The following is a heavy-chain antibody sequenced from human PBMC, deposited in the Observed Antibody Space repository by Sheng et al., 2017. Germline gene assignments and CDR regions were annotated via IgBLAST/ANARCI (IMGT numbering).Heavy chain of an antibody. CDR2: ISGSGGST. CDR1: GFTFSSYG. V-gene: IGHV3-23*04. Sequence: EVQLVESGGGLVQPGGTLRLSCAASGFTFSSYGMSWVRQAPGKGLEWVSAISGSGGSTYYADSVKGRFTISRDNSKNTLYLQMNSLRAEDTAVYYCAKLRGYSGYAGYWGQGTLVTVSS. J-gene: IGHJ4*02. CDR3: AKLRGYSGYAGY. D-gene: IGHD5-12*01.